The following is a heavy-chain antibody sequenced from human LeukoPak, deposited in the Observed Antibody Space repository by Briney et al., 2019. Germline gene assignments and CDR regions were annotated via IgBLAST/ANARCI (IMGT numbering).Heavy chain of an antibody. J-gene: IGHJ4*02. Sequence: GASVKVSCQASGYTFTNYGISWVRQAPGQGLEWMGWISAYNGNTNFAQKLQGRVTMTTDTSTSTANMELRSLRSEDTAVYYCARDYYYDSSGYKDAFDYWGQGTLVTVSS. CDR1: GYTFTNYG. CDR2: ISAYNGNT. D-gene: IGHD3-22*01. V-gene: IGHV1-18*01. CDR3: ARDYYYDSSGYKDAFDY.